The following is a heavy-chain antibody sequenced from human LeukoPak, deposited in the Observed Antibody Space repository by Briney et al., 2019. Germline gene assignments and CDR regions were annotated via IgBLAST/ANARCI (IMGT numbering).Heavy chain of an antibody. CDR3: AREGSSWYFYYMDV. CDR1: GFTFSSYS. V-gene: IGHV3-48*01. D-gene: IGHD6-13*01. J-gene: IGHJ6*03. CDR2: ISSSSSTI. Sequence: PGGSLRLSCAASGFTFSSYSMNWVRQAPGKGLEWVSYISSSSSTIYYADSVKGRLTISRDNAKNSLYLQMNSLRAEDTAVYYCAREGSSWYFYYMDVWGKGTTVTVSS.